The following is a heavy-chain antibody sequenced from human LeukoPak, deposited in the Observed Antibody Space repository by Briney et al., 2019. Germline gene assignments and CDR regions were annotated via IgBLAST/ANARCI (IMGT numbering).Heavy chain of an antibody. Sequence: GGTLRLSCAASGFTFSSHGMNWVRQAPGKGLEWVSGIIPSGHTTYYADSVRGRFTISRDNSKNTLYLQMNSLRAEDTAVYYCAKDSRFNYYDSSGTPDWFDPWGQGTLVTVSS. CDR2: IIPSGHTT. D-gene: IGHD3-22*01. CDR1: GFTFSSHG. J-gene: IGHJ5*02. V-gene: IGHV3-23*01. CDR3: AKDSRFNYYDSSGTPDWFDP.